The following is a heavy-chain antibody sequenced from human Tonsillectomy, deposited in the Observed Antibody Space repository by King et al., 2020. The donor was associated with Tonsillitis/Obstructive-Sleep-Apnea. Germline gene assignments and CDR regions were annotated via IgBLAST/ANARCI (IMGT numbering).Heavy chain of an antibody. V-gene: IGHV3-33*01. D-gene: IGHD2-2*02. CDR1: GFTFSTYG. CDR3: ARSSKPVRVVVPVTIDY. Sequence: VQLVESGGGVVQPGRSLRLSCAASGFTFSTYGMHWVRQAPGKGLEWVAVVWFDGSNRNYADSVKGRFTVSRDNSKNTLYLQMNSLRAEDTAVYYCARSSKPVRVVVPVTIDYWGQGTLVTVSS. CDR2: VWFDGSNR. J-gene: IGHJ4*02.